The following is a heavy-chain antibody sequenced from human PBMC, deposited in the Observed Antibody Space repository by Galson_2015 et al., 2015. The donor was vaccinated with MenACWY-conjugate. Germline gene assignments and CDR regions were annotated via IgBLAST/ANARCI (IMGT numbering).Heavy chain of an antibody. CDR2: IKSKTDGGTT. CDR3: AKAAYTSSWYQDSFDY. D-gene: IGHD6-13*01. Sequence: SLRLSCAASGFTFSNAWMNWVRQAPGKGLEWIGRIKSKTDGGTTDYAAPVKGRFTISRDDSINTLYLQMNSLRAEDTAVYYCAKAAYTSSWYQDSFDYWGQGSLVTVSS. J-gene: IGHJ4*02. V-gene: IGHV3-15*01. CDR1: GFTFSNAW.